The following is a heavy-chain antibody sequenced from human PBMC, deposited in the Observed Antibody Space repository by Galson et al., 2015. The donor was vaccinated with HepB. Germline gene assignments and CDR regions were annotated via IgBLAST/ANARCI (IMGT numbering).Heavy chain of an antibody. CDR2: ISGSGAST. J-gene: IGHJ4*02. D-gene: IGHD5-12*01. Sequence: SLRLSCAASGFTFSNYAMSWVHQAPGKGLEWVSSISGSGASTYYADSVKGRFTISRDNSKNTLYLQINSLRAEDTAVYFCAKTLGGYEGRASAVRQFDYWGQGTLVTVSS. V-gene: IGHV3-23*01. CDR1: GFTFSNYA. CDR3: AKTLGGYEGRASAVRQFDY.